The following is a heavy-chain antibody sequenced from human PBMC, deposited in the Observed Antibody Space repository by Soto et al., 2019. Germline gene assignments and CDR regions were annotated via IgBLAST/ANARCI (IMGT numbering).Heavy chain of an antibody. CDR1: GGTFSSYT. D-gene: IGHD2-15*01. V-gene: IGHV1-69*02. CDR3: ARVRAYCSGGSCYGAFDI. CDR2: IIPILGIA. J-gene: IGHJ3*02. Sequence: QVQLVQSGAEVKKPGSSVKVSCKASGGTFSSYTISWVRQAPGQGLEWMGRIIPILGIANYAQKFQGRVTITADKYTSTAYMELSSLRSEDTAVYYCARVRAYCSGGSCYGAFDIWGQVTMVTVSS.